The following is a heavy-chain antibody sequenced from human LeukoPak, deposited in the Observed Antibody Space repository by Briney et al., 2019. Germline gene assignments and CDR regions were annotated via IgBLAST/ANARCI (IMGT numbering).Heavy chain of an antibody. D-gene: IGHD3-16*02. J-gene: IGHJ3*02. Sequence: SETLSLTCTVSGYSISGLYYWAWIRQPPGRGLEWIGNIFHSQTTYYNPSLQSRVTISVDTSKNQFSLKLSSVTAADTAVYYCARARYDYVWGSYRRLDAFDIWGQGTMVTVSS. V-gene: IGHV4-38-2*02. CDR3: ARARYDYVWGSYRRLDAFDI. CDR1: GYSISGLYY. CDR2: IFHSQTT.